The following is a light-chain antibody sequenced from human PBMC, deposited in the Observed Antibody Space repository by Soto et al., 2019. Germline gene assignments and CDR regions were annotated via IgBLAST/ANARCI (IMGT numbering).Light chain of an antibody. CDR3: QQYNTYSWT. Sequence: DIQMTQFPSTLSASVGDRVTITCRASQSISNRLAWFQQKSGEAPNLLIHKASSLESGVPSRFSGSGSGTELTLTISSLQPDDFATYYCQQYNTYSWTFGQGTKVDIK. CDR2: KAS. J-gene: IGKJ1*01. CDR1: QSISNR. V-gene: IGKV1-5*03.